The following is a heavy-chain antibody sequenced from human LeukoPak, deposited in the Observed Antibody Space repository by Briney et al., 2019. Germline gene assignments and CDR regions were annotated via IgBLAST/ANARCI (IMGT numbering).Heavy chain of an antibody. J-gene: IGHJ6*03. CDR1: GGTFSSYA. D-gene: IGHD2-2*01. V-gene: IGHV1-69*05. Sequence: SVKVSCKASGGTFSSYAISWMRQAPGQGLEWMGGIIPIFGTANYAQKFQGRVTITTDESTSTAYMELSSLRSEDTAVYYCAIPQLPDYYYYYMDVWGKGTTVTVSS. CDR2: IIPIFGTA. CDR3: AIPQLPDYYYYYMDV.